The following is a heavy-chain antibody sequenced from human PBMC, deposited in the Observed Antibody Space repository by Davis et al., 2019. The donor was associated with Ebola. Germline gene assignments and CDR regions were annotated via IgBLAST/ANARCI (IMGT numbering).Heavy chain of an antibody. CDR3: AREWTAEYYFDY. Sequence: ASVKVSCKASGYTFTSYYMHWVRQAPGQGLEWMGIINPSGGSTSYAQKFQGRVTMTRDTSISTAYMELSRLRSDDTAVYYCAREWTAEYYFDYWGQGTLVTVSS. D-gene: IGHD6-25*01. CDR1: GYTFTSYY. CDR2: INPSGGST. J-gene: IGHJ4*02. V-gene: IGHV1-46*01.